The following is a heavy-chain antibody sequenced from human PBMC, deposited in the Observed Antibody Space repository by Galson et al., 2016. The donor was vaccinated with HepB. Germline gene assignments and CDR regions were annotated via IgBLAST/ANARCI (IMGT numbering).Heavy chain of an antibody. Sequence: SETLSLTCNVSGGSISSYYWSWIRQPPGKGLEWIGYIYYSESTNYNPSLKSRVTISADTSKNRLSLKLSSVTAADTAVYYCARDLSSAFESWGLGTLVTVSS. CDR3: ARDLSSAFES. CDR1: GGSISSYY. D-gene: IGHD3-9*01. V-gene: IGHV4-59*01. J-gene: IGHJ4*02. CDR2: IYYSEST.